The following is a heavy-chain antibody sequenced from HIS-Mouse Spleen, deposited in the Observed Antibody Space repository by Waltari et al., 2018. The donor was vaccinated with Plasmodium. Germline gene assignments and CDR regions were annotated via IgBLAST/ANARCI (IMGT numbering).Heavy chain of an antibody. Sequence: QLQLQESGPGLVKPSETLSLTCTVSGSSLSSSSYYWGWIRRPPGKGLGWIGSNYSSGGTASNQCLKSRVTRSVDTSKNQFSLKLSAVTAADTAVYYCARDRITGTSYFDYWGQGTLVTVSS. CDR3: ARDRITGTSYFDY. V-gene: IGHV4-39*07. CDR1: GSSLSSSSYY. J-gene: IGHJ4*02. CDR2: NYSSGGT. D-gene: IGHD1-7*01.